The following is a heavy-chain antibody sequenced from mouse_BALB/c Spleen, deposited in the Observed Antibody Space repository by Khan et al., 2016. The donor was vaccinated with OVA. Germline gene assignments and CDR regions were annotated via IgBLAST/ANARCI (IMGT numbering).Heavy chain of an antibody. J-gene: IGHJ3*01. D-gene: IGHD1-1*01. Sequence: QVQLQQSGPELVKPGTSVKMSCKASGYTFTDYVISWVKQRTGQGLEWIGEIYPGSGSTYYNGQFKGKATLTADKSSNTAYMQLSSLTSEDSAVYFCARSYDGAWFAYWGQGTLVTVSA. V-gene: IGHV1-77*01. CDR1: GYTFTDYV. CDR2: IYPGSGST. CDR3: ARSYDGAWFAY.